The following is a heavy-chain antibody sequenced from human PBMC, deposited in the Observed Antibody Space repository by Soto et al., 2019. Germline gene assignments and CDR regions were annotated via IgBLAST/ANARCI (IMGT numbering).Heavy chain of an antibody. D-gene: IGHD5-18*01. J-gene: IGHJ6*02. CDR2: IIPIFGTA. CDR3: ARDLAGYSYGYPYYYYYYGMDV. V-gene: IGHV1-69*13. Sequence: SVRFSCRGAGDTFSTCATRCVRQAPGQGLEWMGGIIPIFGTANYAQKFQGRVTITADESTSTAYMELSSLRSEDTAVYYCARDLAGYSYGYPYYYYYYGMDVWGQGTTVTVSS. CDR1: GDTFSTCA.